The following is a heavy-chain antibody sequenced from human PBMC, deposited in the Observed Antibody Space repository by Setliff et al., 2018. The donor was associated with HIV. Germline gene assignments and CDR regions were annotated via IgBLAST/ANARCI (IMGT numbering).Heavy chain of an antibody. CDR1: GGSISSYY. V-gene: IGHV4-59*01. D-gene: IGHD5-18*01. CDR3: ARGSRGYSYAYYYYYMDV. CDR2: IYYSGST. J-gene: IGHJ6*03. Sequence: NPSETLSLTCTVSGGSISSYYWSWIRQPPGKGLEWIGYIYYSGSTNYNPSLKSRVTISVDTSKNQFSLKLSSVTAADTALYYCARGSRGYSYAYYYYYMDVWGKGTTVTVSS.